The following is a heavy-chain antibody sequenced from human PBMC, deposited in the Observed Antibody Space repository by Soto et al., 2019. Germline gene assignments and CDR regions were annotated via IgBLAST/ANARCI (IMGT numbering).Heavy chain of an antibody. V-gene: IGHV1-46*01. D-gene: IGHD6-13*01. CDR1: GYTFTKYY. CDR2: INPSGGST. Sequence: ASVKVSCKACGYTFTKYYIHWVRQAPGQGLEWMAIINPSGGSTNYAQKFQGRVTLARDTFTSTVYMELSSLRSEDTAIYYCARGLAAGDYWGQGTLVTVSS. CDR3: ARGLAAGDY. J-gene: IGHJ4*02.